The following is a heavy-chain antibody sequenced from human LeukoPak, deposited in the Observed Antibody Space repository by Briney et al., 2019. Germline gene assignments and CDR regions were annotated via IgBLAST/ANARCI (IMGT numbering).Heavy chain of an antibody. CDR3: AASIVGAPAPLDY. CDR1: GGTFSSYA. J-gene: IGHJ4*02. Sequence: GASVKVSCKASGGTFSSYAISWVRQAPGQGLEWMGGIIPIFGTANYAQKFQGRVTITADKSTSTAYMELSSLRSEDTAVYYCAASIVGAPAPLDYWGQGTLVTVSS. V-gene: IGHV1-69*06. CDR2: IIPIFGTA. D-gene: IGHD1-26*01.